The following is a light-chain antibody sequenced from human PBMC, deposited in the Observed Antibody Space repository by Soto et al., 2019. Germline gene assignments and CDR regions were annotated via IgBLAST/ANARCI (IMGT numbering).Light chain of an antibody. CDR1: QSVSSTY. CDR3: QQYGSSSWT. CDR2: GAS. J-gene: IGKJ1*01. V-gene: IGKV3-20*01. Sequence: EIVLTQSPGTLSLSPGERATLSCRASQSVSSTYFAWYQQRFGQAPRLLIYGASSRATGIPDRFSGGGSGTDFTLTISRLEPEDFAVYYCQQYGSSSWTFGQGTKVEIK.